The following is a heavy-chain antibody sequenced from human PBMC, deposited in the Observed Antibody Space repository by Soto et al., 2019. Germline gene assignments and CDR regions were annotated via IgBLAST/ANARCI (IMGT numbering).Heavy chain of an antibody. CDR1: GDSVISDHYY. CDR3: ARQGGNKFDY. J-gene: IGHJ4*02. D-gene: IGHD3-16*01. CDR2: MHYTGET. V-gene: IGHV4-39*01. Sequence: QLQLQESGPGLVQPSETLSLTCTVSGDSVISDHYYWAWIRQPPGKGLEWIGTMHYTGETYQNPALRSRVTIFVDTSENQVSLKLTSVTGADTGMYCCARQGGNKFDYWGQGTLVSVSS.